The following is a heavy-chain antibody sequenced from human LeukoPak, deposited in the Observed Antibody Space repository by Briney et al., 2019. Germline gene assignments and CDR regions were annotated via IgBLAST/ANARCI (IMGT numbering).Heavy chain of an antibody. CDR1: GGSISSGGYS. Sequence: SETLSLTCAVSGGSISSGGYSWSWIRQPPGKGLEWIGYIYHSGSTYYNPSLKSRVTISVDRSENQFSLKLSSVTAADTAVYYCAREGVPPEQYFDLWGRGTLVTVSS. D-gene: IGHD3-10*01. J-gene: IGHJ2*01. CDR3: AREGVPPEQYFDL. V-gene: IGHV4-30-2*01. CDR2: IYHSGST.